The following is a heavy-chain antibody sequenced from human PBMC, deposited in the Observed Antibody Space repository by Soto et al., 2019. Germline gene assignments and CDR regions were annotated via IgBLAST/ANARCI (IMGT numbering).Heavy chain of an antibody. CDR3: ARVESSLAASLPYYYYYYMDV. CDR2: IYYSGST. D-gene: IGHD6-25*01. Sequence: SETLSLTCTVSGGSISSGGYYWSWIRQHPGKGLEWIGYIYYSGSTYYNPSLKSRVTISVDTSKNQFSLKLSSVTAADTAVYYCARVESSLAASLPYYYYYYMDVWGKGTTVTVSS. J-gene: IGHJ6*03. CDR1: GGSISSGGYY. V-gene: IGHV4-31*03.